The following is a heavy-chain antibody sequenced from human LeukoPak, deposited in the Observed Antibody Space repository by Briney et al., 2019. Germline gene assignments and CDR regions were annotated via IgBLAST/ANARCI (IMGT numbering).Heavy chain of an antibody. J-gene: IGHJ4*02. Sequence: GASVKVSCKASGYTFTSYGISWVRQAPGHGLEWMGWISAYNGNTNYAQKLQGRVTMTTDTSTSTAYMALRSLRSDDTAVYYCASASGNIVVVPAAIDYWGQGTLVSVSS. CDR2: ISAYNGNT. CDR3: ASASGNIVVVPAAIDY. D-gene: IGHD2-2*01. V-gene: IGHV1-18*01. CDR1: GYTFTSYG.